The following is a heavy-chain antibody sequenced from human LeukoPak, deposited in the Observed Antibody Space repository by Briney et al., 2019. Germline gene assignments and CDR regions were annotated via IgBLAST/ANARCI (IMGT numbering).Heavy chain of an antibody. D-gene: IGHD6-19*01. Sequence: PGGSLRLSCAASGFTFSSYVVTWVRQGPGKGLEWVSSISAGGGTTHYADAVKGRFTISRDNSKNTLFLQMNSLRAEDTAVYYCAKGDRSSGWSLWGQGTLVTVSS. CDR1: GFTFSSYV. J-gene: IGHJ4*02. CDR3: AKGDRSSGWSL. V-gene: IGHV3-23*01. CDR2: ISAGGGTT.